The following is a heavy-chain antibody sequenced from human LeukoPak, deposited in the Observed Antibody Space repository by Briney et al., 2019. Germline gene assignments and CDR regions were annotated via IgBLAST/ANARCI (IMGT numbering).Heavy chain of an antibody. Sequence: GASVKVSCKASGGTFGSYGFIWVRQAPGQGLEWMGGIIPIFDTTHYAQKFQGRVTITADESTSTVYMELSSLRSEDTAVYYCARGVVTVGVSKIDYYYYMDVWGKGTTVTVSS. D-gene: IGHD1-26*01. CDR2: IIPIFDTT. CDR3: ARGVVTVGVSKIDYYYYMDV. V-gene: IGHV1-69*13. J-gene: IGHJ6*03. CDR1: GGTFGSYG.